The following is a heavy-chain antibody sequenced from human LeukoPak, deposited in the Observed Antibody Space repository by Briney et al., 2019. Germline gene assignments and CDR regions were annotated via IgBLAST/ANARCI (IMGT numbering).Heavy chain of an antibody. CDR1: GFTFSSYT. CDR3: AKGGMYLDYFDY. V-gene: IGHV3-23*01. CDR2: ISGSGGST. Sequence: GGSLRLSCAASGFTFSSYTMSWVRQAPGKGLEWVSAISGSGGSTYYADSVKGRFTISRDNSKNTLYLQMNSLRAEDTAVYYCAKGGMYLDYFDYWGQGTLVTVSS. J-gene: IGHJ4*02. D-gene: IGHD1-26*01.